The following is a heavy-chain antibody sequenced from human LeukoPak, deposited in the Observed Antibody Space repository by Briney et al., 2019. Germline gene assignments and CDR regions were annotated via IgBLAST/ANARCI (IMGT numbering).Heavy chain of an antibody. Sequence: GGSLRLSCAASGFAFSSFSMNWVRQAPGKGLEWVSSISTSSSYIYYADSLKGRFTISRDNAKNSLYLQMNSLRAEDTAVYYCARVLWFGELVLVSNGMDVWGQGTTVTVSS. CDR3: ARVLWFGELVLVSNGMDV. D-gene: IGHD3-10*01. V-gene: IGHV3-21*01. CDR2: ISTSSSYI. CDR1: GFAFSSFS. J-gene: IGHJ6*02.